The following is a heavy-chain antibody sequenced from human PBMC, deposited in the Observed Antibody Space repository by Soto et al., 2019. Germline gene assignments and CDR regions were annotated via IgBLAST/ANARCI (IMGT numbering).Heavy chain of an antibody. CDR2: IYYSGST. J-gene: IGHJ6*02. V-gene: IGHV4-39*01. CDR3: ARHRNYYYYGMDV. CDR1: GGSISSSSYY. Sequence: QLQLQESGPGLVKPSETLSLTCTVSGGSISSSSYYWGWIRQPPGKGLEWIGGIYYSGSTYHNPSLTGRVTISVDTSKNQFSRNLSSVTAADTAVYYCARHRNYYYYGMDVWGQGTTVTVSS.